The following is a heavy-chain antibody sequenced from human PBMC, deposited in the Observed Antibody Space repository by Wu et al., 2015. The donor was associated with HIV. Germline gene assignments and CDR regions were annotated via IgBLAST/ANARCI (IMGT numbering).Heavy chain of an antibody. CDR3: ARAQRPVADALELDY. Sequence: QVQLVQSGAEVKKPGSSVKVSCKASGDTFSRSGISWMRQAPGQGLEWLGRIIPTLGVASYVPKFLGRVTITTDESKTTAYMELSSLRSEDTAVYYCARAQRPVADALELDYWGQGTLVTVSS. J-gene: IGHJ4*02. CDR2: IIPTLGVA. CDR1: GDTFSRSG. D-gene: IGHD6-19*01. V-gene: IGHV1-69*04.